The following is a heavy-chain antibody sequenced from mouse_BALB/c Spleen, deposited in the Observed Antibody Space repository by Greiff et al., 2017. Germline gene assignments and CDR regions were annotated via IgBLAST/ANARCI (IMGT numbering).Heavy chain of an antibody. CDR2: ISSGGGST. J-gene: IGHJ4*01. CDR3: ARSGTGSGFAMDY. CDR1: GFAFSSYD. Sequence: DVMLVESGGGLVKPGGSLKLSCAASGFAFSSYDMSWVRQTPEKRLEWVAYISSGGGSTYYPDTVKGRFTISRDNAKNTLYLQMSSLRSEDTAMYYCARSGTGSGFAMDYWGQGTSVTVSS. V-gene: IGHV5-12-1*01. D-gene: IGHD1-1*01.